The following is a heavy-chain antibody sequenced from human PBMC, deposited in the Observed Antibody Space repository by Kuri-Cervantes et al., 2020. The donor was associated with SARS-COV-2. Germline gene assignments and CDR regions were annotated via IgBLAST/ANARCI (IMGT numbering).Heavy chain of an antibody. V-gene: IGHV3-48*01. CDR1: GFTFSSYW. CDR3: ARVRNDYYYYYYMDV. Sequence: GGSLRLSCAASGFTFSSYWMHWVRQAPGKGLEWVSYISSSSSTIYYADSVKGRFTISRDNAKNSLYLQMNSLRAEDTAVYYCARVRNDYYYYYYMDVWGKGTTVTVSS. CDR2: ISSSSSTI. J-gene: IGHJ6*03.